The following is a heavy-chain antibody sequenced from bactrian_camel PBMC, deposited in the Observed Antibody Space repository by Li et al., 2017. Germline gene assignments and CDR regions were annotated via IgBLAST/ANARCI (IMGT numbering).Heavy chain of an antibody. J-gene: IGHJ4*01. CDR3: AADSCSLRDAGWFGSPALDPSEYTY. CDR2: IDHNGRA. V-gene: IGHV3S55*01. Sequence: VQLVASGGGSVQAGGSLRLSCTASADAYDSACMGWFRQADGKEREGVAWIDHNGRAGYIDSVKGRFTISKENAKNTLYLQMNSLKPEDTAMYYCAADSCSLRDAGWFGSPALDPSEYTYWGQGTQVTVS. CDR1: ADAYDSAC. D-gene: IGHD1*01.